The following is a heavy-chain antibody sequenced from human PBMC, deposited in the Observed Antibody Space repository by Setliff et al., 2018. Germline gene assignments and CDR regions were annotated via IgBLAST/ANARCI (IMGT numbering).Heavy chain of an antibody. D-gene: IGHD1-26*01. CDR2: ISPSGST. J-gene: IGHJ4*02. CDR3: ARSPSSGAYWNPRPFYSDY. V-gene: IGHV4-61*09. CDR1: GASISSGGYY. Sequence: PSETLSLTCTVSGASISSGGYYWTWIRQPAGKALEWIGHISPSGSTTYNPSLTSRVTISPDTSKNHFSLKVNSVTAADTALYYCARSPSSGAYWNPRPFYSDYWGQGTLVTVSS.